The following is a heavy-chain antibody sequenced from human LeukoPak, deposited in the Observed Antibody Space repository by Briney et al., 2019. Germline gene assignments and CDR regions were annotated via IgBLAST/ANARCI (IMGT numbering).Heavy chain of an antibody. J-gene: IGHJ5*02. Sequence: SETLSLTCAVYGGSFSGYYWSWIRQPPGKGLEWIGEINHSGSINYNPSLKSRVTISVDTSKNQFSLKLSSVTAADTAVYYCASGSDSSGSQRTNWFDPWGQGTLVTVSS. CDR2: INHSGSI. CDR1: GGSFSGYY. V-gene: IGHV4-34*01. D-gene: IGHD3-22*01. CDR3: ASGSDSSGSQRTNWFDP.